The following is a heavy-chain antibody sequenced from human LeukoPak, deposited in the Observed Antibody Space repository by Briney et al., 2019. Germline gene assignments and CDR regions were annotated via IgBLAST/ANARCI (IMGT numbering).Heavy chain of an antibody. Sequence: ASVKVSFKSSGYTFTFYYMHWVRQAPGQGLEWMGWINPNSGGTNYAQKFQGRVTMTRDTSISTAYMELSRLRSDDTAVYYCARVLWFGEFTLTEYYFDYWGQGTLVTVSS. D-gene: IGHD3-10*01. CDR2: INPNSGGT. V-gene: IGHV1-2*02. J-gene: IGHJ4*02. CDR3: ARVLWFGEFTLTEYYFDY. CDR1: GYTFTFYY.